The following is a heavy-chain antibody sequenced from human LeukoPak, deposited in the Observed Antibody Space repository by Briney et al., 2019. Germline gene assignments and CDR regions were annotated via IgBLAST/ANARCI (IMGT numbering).Heavy chain of an antibody. CDR1: GFTFSSYS. CDR2: ISSSSSTI. D-gene: IGHD2-21*02. V-gene: IGHV3-48*01. J-gene: IGHJ4*02. CDR3: ARDHLNPEYCGGDCYAFDY. Sequence: GSLRLSCAASGFTFSSYSMNWVRQAPGKGLEWVSYISSSSSTIYYADSVKGRFTISRDNAKNSLYLQMNSLRAEDTAVYYCARDHLNPEYCGGDCYAFDYWGQGTLVTVSS.